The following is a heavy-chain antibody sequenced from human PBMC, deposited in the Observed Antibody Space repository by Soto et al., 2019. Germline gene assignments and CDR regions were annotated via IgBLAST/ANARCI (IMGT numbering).Heavy chain of an antibody. CDR1: GYTFTSHG. D-gene: IGHD2-15*01. CDR3: ARDPNLYCSGGSCYQDYFDY. CDR2: ISAYIGNT. J-gene: IGHJ4*02. V-gene: IGHV1-18*01. Sequence: QVQLVQSGAEVKKPGASVKVSCKASGYTFTSHGITWVRQAPGQGLEWMGWISAYIGNTKYAEKLQGRVTMTTDTSTSTDYRELRSLRSDDTAVYYGARDPNLYCSGGSCYQDYFDYWGQGTLVTVSS.